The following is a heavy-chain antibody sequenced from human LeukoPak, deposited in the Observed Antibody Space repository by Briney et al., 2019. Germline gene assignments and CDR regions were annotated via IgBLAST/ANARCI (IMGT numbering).Heavy chain of an antibody. Sequence: PGRSLRLSCAASGFTFSSYGMHWVRQAPGKGLEWVALIWYDGSNKYYADSVKGRFTISRDNSKNTLYLQMNSLRAEDTAVYYCARDANYYLDYWGQGTLVTVSS. CDR1: GFTFSSYG. J-gene: IGHJ4*02. CDR2: IWYDGSNK. D-gene: IGHD1-7*01. CDR3: ARDANYYLDY. V-gene: IGHV3-33*01.